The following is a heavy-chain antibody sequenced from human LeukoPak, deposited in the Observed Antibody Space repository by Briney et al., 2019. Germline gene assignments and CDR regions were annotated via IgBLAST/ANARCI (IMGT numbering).Heavy chain of an antibody. CDR3: KKDQGNDSGWVDY. D-gene: IGHD6-19*01. CDR2: ISGSGGST. Sequence: GGSLRLSCAVCGFTFSSYAMNGVRQAPGKGLEWVSGISGSGGSTYYADSVKGRFTISRDNSRHTVYLQMNSLRPEDTAVYYCKKDQGNDSGWVDYWGQGTLVTVSS. CDR1: GFTFSSYA. J-gene: IGHJ4*02. V-gene: IGHV3-23*01.